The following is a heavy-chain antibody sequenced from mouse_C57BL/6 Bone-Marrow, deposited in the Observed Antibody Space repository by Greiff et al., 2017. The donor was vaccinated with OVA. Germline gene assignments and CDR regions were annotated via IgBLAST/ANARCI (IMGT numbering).Heavy chain of an antibody. D-gene: IGHD1-1*01. CDR1: GFTFSDFY. CDR2: SRNKANDYTT. Sequence: EVKLMESGGGLVQSGRSLRLSCATSGFTFSDFYMEWVRQAPGKGLEWIAASRNKANDYTTEYSASVKGRFIVSRDTSQSILYLQMNALRAEDTAIYYCARGYYYGSSGWYFDVWGTGTTVTVSS. CDR3: ARGYYYGSSGWYFDV. V-gene: IGHV7-1*01. J-gene: IGHJ1*03.